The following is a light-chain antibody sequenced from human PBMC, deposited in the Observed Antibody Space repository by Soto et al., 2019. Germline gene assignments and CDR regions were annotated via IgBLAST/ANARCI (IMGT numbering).Light chain of an antibody. V-gene: IGLV1-40*01. CDR2: GNS. J-gene: IGLJ3*02. CDR1: SSNIGAGYD. CDR3: QSYDSSLSGPYWV. Sequence: QSVLTQPPSVSGAPGQRVTISCTGSSSNIGAGYDVHWYQQLPGTAPKLLIYGNSNRPSGVPDRFSGSKSGTSASLAIAGLQAEDEAYYYCQSYDSSLSGPYWVFGGGTKLTVL.